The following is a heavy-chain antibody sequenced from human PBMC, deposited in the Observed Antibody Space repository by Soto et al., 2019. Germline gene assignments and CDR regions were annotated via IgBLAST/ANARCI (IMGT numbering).Heavy chain of an antibody. CDR2: IYYRGNT. D-gene: IGHD3-9*01. CDR1: GGSISSYY. V-gene: IGHV4-59*08. Sequence: QVQLQESGPGLVKPSETLSLTCTVSGGSISSYYWNWIRQPPGKGLEWIGYIYYRGNTNYNPSLKSRVTISVDTSKTQFSLKLSSVTAADTAVYYCARQPGYYDILTGYSTYYFDYWGQGTPVTVSS. CDR3: ARQPGYYDILTGYSTYYFDY. J-gene: IGHJ4*02.